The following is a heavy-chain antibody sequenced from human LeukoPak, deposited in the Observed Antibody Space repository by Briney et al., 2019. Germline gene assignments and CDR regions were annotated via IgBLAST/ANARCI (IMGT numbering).Heavy chain of an antibody. Sequence: GGSLRLSCAASGFTFSTYWMSWVRQAPGKGLEWVADIKQDGSEKYYVDSVKGRFTISRDNAKNSLYLQMNSLRAEDTAVYYCARDPATLGLSLDYWGQGTLVTVPS. D-gene: IGHD3-22*01. CDR2: IKQDGSEK. CDR3: ARDPATLGLSLDY. CDR1: GFTFSTYW. V-gene: IGHV3-7*01. J-gene: IGHJ4*02.